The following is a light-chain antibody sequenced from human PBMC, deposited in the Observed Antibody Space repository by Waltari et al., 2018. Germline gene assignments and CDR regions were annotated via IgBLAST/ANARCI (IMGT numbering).Light chain of an antibody. CDR2: DAS. Sequence: EIVLTQSPATLSLSPGERATLSCRASQSLSNYLAWYQQKPGQALRLLIYDASSRATGVPARVSGSGSGTDFTLTISSLEPEDSAVYYCQQRSVRRAFGGGTKVEIK. V-gene: IGKV3-11*01. CDR1: QSLSNY. CDR3: QQRSVRRA. J-gene: IGKJ4*01.